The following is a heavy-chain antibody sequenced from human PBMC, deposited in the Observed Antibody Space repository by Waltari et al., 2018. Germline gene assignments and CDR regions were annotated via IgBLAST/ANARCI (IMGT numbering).Heavy chain of an antibody. CDR1: GLTVSNNY. CDR3: ARNQVETALGY. D-gene: IGHD2-21*02. V-gene: IGHV3-53*01. CDR2: IYSGGTT. Sequence: EVQLVESGGGLIQPGGSRSLSWVAPGLTVSNNYMTWLRQAPGKGLELVSLIYSGGTTYYADSVRGRFTISRDGSKNTVYLQMNSLRAEDTAVYFCARNQVETALGYWGQGTLVTVSS. J-gene: IGHJ4*02.